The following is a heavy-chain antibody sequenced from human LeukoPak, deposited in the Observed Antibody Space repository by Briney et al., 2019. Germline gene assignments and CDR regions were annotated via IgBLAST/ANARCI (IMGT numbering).Heavy chain of an antibody. Sequence: GGSLRLSCAASGFTFDDYAMHWVRQAPGKGLEWVAFIRYDGSNKYYADSVKGRFTISRDNSKNTLYLHVNSLRAEDTAVYYCAKEPMSPGYFDYWGQGTLVTVSS. CDR1: GFTFDDYA. D-gene: IGHD3-22*01. V-gene: IGHV3-30*02. J-gene: IGHJ4*02. CDR2: IRYDGSNK. CDR3: AKEPMSPGYFDY.